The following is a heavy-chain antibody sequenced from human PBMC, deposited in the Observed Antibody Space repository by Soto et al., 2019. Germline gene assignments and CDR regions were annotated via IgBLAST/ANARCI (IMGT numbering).Heavy chain of an antibody. D-gene: IGHD3-16*01. CDR1: DYAFTSYG. CDR2: ISAYNGNT. V-gene: IGHV1-18*04. J-gene: IGHJ6*03. Sequence: ASVKVSCKASDYAFTSYGISWVRQAPGQGLEWMGWISAYNGNTNYAQKFQGRVTMTTDTSTTTAYMELTSLRSDDTAMYYCARSRGGSYYYYFYYMDVWGTGTTVTVSS. CDR3: ARSRGGSYYYYFYYMDV.